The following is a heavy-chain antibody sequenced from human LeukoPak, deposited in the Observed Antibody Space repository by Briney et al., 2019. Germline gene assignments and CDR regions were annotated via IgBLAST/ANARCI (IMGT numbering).Heavy chain of an antibody. Sequence: PGGSLRLSCAASGFTFDDYAMHWVRQAPGKGLEWVSLISWDGGSTYYADSVKGRFTISRDNSKNSLYLQMNSPRAEDTALYYCAKVSYSGDYYYYYMDVWGKGTTVTVSS. J-gene: IGHJ6*03. CDR1: GFTFDDYA. V-gene: IGHV3-43D*03. CDR3: AKVSYSGDYYYYYMDV. CDR2: ISWDGGST. D-gene: IGHD1-26*01.